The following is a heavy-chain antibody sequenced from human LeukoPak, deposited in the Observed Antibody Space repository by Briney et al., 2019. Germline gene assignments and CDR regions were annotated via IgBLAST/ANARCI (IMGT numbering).Heavy chain of an antibody. D-gene: IGHD6-13*01. CDR3: AKDSPTYSSSWYDFDY. V-gene: IGHV3-21*04. J-gene: IGHJ4*02. CDR2: ISSSSNYI. CDR1: GFTFSSYA. Sequence: GGSLRLSCAASGFTFSSYAMHWVRQAPGEGLEWVSSISSSSNYIYYADSVKGRFTISRDNAKNSLYLQMNSLRAEDTAVYYCAKDSPTYSSSWYDFDYWGQGTLVTVSS.